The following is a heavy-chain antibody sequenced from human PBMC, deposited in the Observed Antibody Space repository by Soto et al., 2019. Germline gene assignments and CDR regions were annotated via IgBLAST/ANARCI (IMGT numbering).Heavy chain of an antibody. CDR3: ARGAAGTPSNWFDP. V-gene: IGHV4-61*01. CDR1: GGPVSGGSYN. Sequence: SETLSLTCTVSGGPVSGGSYNGSGIGHPPGKGLEWIGYIYYSGSTNYNPSLKSRVTISVDTSKNQFSLKLSSVTAADTAVYYCARGAAGTPSNWFDPWGQGTLVTVSS. CDR2: IYYSGST. J-gene: IGHJ5*02. D-gene: IGHD6-13*01.